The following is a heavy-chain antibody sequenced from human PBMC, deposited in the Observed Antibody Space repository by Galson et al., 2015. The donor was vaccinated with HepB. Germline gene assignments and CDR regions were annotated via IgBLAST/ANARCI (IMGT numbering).Heavy chain of an antibody. CDR2: INPSGGST. J-gene: IGHJ4*02. Sequence: SVKVSCKASGYTFTSYYMRWVRQAPGQGLEWMGIINPSGGSTSYAQKFQGRVTMTRDTSTSTVYMELSSLRSEDTAVYYCARDTVGGYSSFDYWGQGTLVTVSS. CDR1: GYTFTSYY. CDR3: ARDTVGGYSSFDY. D-gene: IGHD6-13*01. V-gene: IGHV1-46*03.